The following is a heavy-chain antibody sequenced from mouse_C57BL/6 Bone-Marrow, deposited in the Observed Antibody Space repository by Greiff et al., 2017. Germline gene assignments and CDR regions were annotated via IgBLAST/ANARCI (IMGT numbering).Heavy chain of an antibody. CDR3: ARWRVYSNYGGFAY. CDR2: IYPRDGST. V-gene: IGHV1-78*01. J-gene: IGHJ3*01. D-gene: IGHD2-5*01. CDR1: GYTFTDHT. Sequence: VQGVEPDAELVKPGAPVKIPCKVLGYTFTDHTIHWMKQRPEQGLEWIGYIYPRDGSTKYNEKFKGKATLTADKSSSTAYMKLNSLTSEDSAVYFCARWRVYSNYGGFAYWGQGILVTVSA.